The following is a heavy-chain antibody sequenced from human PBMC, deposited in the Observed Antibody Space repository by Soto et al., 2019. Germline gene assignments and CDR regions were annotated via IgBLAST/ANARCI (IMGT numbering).Heavy chain of an antibody. CDR1: GGSISSSSYY. CDR2: IFYSGST. D-gene: IGHD1-26*01. CDR3: ARRYGSAIDY. Sequence: SETLSLTCTVSGGSISSSSYYWGWIRQPPGKGLEWIGSIFYSGSTNCNPSLKSRVTISVDTSKNQFSLKLSSVTAADTAVYYCARRYGSAIDYWGQGTLVTVSS. V-gene: IGHV4-39*07. J-gene: IGHJ4*02.